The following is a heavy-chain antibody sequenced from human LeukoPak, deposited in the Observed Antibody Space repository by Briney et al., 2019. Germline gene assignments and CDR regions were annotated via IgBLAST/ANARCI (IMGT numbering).Heavy chain of an antibody. CDR2: ISSSSSYI. J-gene: IGHJ4*02. CDR1: GFTFSSYS. Sequence: GGSLRPSCAASGFTFSSYSMNWVRQAPGKGLEWVSSISSSSSYIYYADSVKGRFTISRDNAKNSLYLQMNSLRAEDTAVYYCARGTYYDYVWGSSLGDYWGQGTLVTVSS. D-gene: IGHD3-16*01. V-gene: IGHV3-21*01. CDR3: ARGTYYDYVWGSSLGDY.